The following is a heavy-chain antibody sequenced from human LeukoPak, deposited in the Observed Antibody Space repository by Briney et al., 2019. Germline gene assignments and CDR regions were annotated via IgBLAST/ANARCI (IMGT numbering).Heavy chain of an antibody. CDR2: ISSSSTYI. CDR3: ARDGGSYGPR. D-gene: IGHD5-18*01. Sequence: GGSLRLSCAASGFTFSSYSMNWVRQAPGKGLEWVSSISSSSTYIYYADSVKGRFTISRDNAKNSLYLQMNSLRAEDTAVYYCARDGGSYGPRWGQGTLVTVSS. CDR1: GFTFSSYS. J-gene: IGHJ4*02. V-gene: IGHV3-21*01.